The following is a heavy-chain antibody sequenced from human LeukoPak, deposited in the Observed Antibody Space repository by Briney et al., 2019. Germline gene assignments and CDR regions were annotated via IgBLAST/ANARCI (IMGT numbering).Heavy chain of an antibody. J-gene: IGHJ6*03. CDR3: ARGSSYGFYYYYYMDV. CDR1: GGSFSSYY. Sequence: SETLSLTCAVYGGSFSSYYWSWIRQPPGKGLEWIGEINHRGSPTYNPSLKSRVTISVDTSKNQFSLKLSSVTAADTAVYYCARGSSYGFYYYYYMDVWGKGTTVTVSS. D-gene: IGHD5-18*01. CDR2: INHRGSP. V-gene: IGHV4-34*01.